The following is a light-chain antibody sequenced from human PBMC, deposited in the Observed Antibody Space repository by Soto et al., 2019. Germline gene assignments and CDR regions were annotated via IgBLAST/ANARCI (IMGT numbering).Light chain of an antibody. V-gene: IGKV3-11*01. CDR3: QQRSNWPRP. Sequence: EIVLTQSPATLSLSPGERATLSCRASQSVSSYLAWYHQKPGQAPRLLIYDASNRATGIPARFSGSGSGTDFTLTISSLGPEDFAVYYCQQRSNWPRPFGQGAKVEIK. J-gene: IGKJ1*01. CDR2: DAS. CDR1: QSVSSY.